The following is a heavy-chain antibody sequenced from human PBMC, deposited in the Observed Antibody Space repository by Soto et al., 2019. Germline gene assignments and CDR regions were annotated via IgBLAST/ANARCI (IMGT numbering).Heavy chain of an antibody. CDR1: VSTFSNYW. CDR2: INKDGIET. CDR3: ARYLNSGPAEY. D-gene: IGHD1-7*01. Sequence: PRRSCAASVSTFSNYWIICVLQAPGKGLEWVANINKDGIETHYADAVRGRFAIFRDNSKNSVYLQMTGLRADDTAFYSCARYLNSGPAEYWGQGTLVTVSS. V-gene: IGHV3-7*01. J-gene: IGHJ4*02.